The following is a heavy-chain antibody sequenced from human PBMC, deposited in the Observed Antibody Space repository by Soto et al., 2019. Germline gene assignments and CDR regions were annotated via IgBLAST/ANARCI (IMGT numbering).Heavy chain of an antibody. V-gene: IGHV1-2*02. CDR2: INPNSGGT. D-gene: IGHD3-22*01. CDR1: GYTLTGYY. CDR3: ASDYDSSGYNFDY. J-gene: IGHJ4*02. Sequence: GASVKVSCKASGYTLTGYYMHWVRQAPGQGLEWMGWINPNSGGTNYAQKFQGRVTMTRDTSISTAYMELSRLRSDDTAVYYCASDYDSSGYNFDYWGQGTLVTVSS.